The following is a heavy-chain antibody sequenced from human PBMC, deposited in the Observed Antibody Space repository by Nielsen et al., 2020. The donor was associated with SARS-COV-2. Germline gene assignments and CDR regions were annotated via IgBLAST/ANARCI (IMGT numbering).Heavy chain of an antibody. J-gene: IGHJ5*02. CDR1: GYTFTGYY. D-gene: IGHD6-6*01. Sequence: ASVKVSCKASGYTFTGYYMHWVRQAPGQGLEWMGRINPNSGGTNYAQKFQGRVTMTRDTSISTAYMELSRLRSDDTAVYYCARALAARPGANWFDPWGQGTLVTVSS. CDR2: INPNSGGT. V-gene: IGHV1-2*06. CDR3: ARALAARPGANWFDP.